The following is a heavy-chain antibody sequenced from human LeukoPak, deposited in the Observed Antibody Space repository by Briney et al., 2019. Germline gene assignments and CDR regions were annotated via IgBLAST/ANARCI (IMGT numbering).Heavy chain of an antibody. J-gene: IGHJ4*02. D-gene: IGHD6-25*01. CDR2: ISSRSSYI. CDR1: GFTFSSYS. Sequence: PGGSLRLSCAASGFTFSSYSMNWVRQAPGKGLEWVSSISSRSSYIYQADSTKGRFTISRDNAKNSLYLQMNNLRAEDTAIYSCAVDPRERRDYWGQGTLVTVSS. V-gene: IGHV3-21*01. CDR3: AVDPRERRDY.